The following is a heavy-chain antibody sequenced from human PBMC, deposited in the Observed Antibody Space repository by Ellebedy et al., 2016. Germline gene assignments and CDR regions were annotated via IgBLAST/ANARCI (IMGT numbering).Heavy chain of an antibody. V-gene: IGHV3-23*01. D-gene: IGHD2-2*01. Sequence: GGSLRLSCEASGFTFSSHAVSWVRQAPGKGPEWVSAVVGSGERTFYADSVKGRFTISRDNSKNTLHLQMNSLRAEDTAVYYCASLQSYCISCELDVWGQGTTVTVSS. CDR2: VVGSGERT. J-gene: IGHJ6*02. CDR1: GFTFSSHA. CDR3: ASLQSYCISCELDV.